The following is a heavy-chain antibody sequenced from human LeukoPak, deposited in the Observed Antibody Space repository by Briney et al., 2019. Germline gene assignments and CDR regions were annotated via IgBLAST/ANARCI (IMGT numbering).Heavy chain of an antibody. CDR2: INPNSGGT. J-gene: IGHJ5*02. CDR3: ARVISARFDP. Sequence: ASVKVSCKASGYTFTGYYIHWVRQAPGQGLEWMGRINPNSGGTNYAQKFQGRVTMTRDTSIITAYMELSRLRSDDTAVYYCARVISARFDPWGQGTLVTVSS. D-gene: IGHD3-10*01. CDR1: GYTFTGYY. V-gene: IGHV1-2*06.